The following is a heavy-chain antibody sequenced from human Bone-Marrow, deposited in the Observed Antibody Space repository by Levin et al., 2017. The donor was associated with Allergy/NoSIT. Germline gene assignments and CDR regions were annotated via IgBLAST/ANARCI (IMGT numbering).Heavy chain of an antibody. Sequence: PGESLKISCAASGFTFSSYSMNWVRQAPGKGLEWVSSISSSSSYIYYADSVKGRFTISRDNAKKSLYLQMTSLRAEDTAVYYCARDQGLRVLEWFLNYGMDGWGQGTTVTVSS. J-gene: IGHJ6*02. CDR3: ARDQGLRVLEWFLNYGMDG. V-gene: IGHV3-21*01. CDR1: GFTFSSYS. CDR2: ISSSSSYI. D-gene: IGHD3-3*01.